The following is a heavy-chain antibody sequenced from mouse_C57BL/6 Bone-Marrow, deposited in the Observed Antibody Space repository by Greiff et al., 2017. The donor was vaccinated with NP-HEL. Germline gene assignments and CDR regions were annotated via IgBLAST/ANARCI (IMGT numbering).Heavy chain of an antibody. J-gene: IGHJ1*03. CDR3: THPFYGSSAWYFDV. V-gene: IGHV6-6*01. CDR1: GFTFSDAW. D-gene: IGHD1-1*01. CDR2: IRNKANNHAT. Sequence: EVKVVESGGGLVQPGGSMKLSCAASGFTFSDAWMDWVRQSPEKGLEWVAEIRNKANNHATYYAESVKGRFTISRDDSKSSVYLQMNSLRAEDTGIYYCTHPFYGSSAWYFDVWGTGTTVTVSS.